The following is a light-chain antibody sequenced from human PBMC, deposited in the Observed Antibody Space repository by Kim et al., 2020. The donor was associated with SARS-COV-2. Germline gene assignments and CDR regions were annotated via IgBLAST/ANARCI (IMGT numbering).Light chain of an antibody. CDR1: QGLRTGY. CDR2: GAS. V-gene: IGKV3-20*01. J-gene: IGKJ2*01. CDR3: QEYGI. Sequence: PGTLSWSPGEGATLSCRASQGLRTGYVAWYQQKPGQAPRLLTYGASNRATGIPDRFSGRGSGTDFTLTISRLEPEDFAVYYCQEYGIFGQGTKLEI.